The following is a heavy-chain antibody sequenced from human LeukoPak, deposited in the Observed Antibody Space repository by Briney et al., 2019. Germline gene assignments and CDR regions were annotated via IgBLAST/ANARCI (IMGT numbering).Heavy chain of an antibody. Sequence: GASVKASCKASGYTFTGYYMHWVRQAPGQGLEWMGWINPNSGGTNYVQKFQDRVTMTRDTSISTAYMELSRLRSDDTAVYYCARSRMVRGVMSWFDPWGQGTLVTVSS. CDR1: GYTFTGYY. J-gene: IGHJ5*02. CDR3: ARSRMVRGVMSWFDP. D-gene: IGHD3-10*01. CDR2: INPNSGGT. V-gene: IGHV1-2*02.